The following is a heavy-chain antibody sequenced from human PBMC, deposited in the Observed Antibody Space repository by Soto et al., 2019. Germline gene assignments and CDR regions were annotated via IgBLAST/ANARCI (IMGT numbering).Heavy chain of an antibody. CDR1: GFSLSTSGVG. V-gene: IGHV2-5*02. CDR3: ARTSVNWGSRGLVDY. J-gene: IGHJ4*02. Sequence: QITLKESGPTLVKPTQTLTLTCTFSGFSLSTSGVGVGWILQPPGKALEWLAFLYWDDDKRYSPSLKSRLTITMDTSKSQVLLTMTSMDPVDTATYYCARTSVNWGSRGLVDYWGQGTLVTVAA. D-gene: IGHD7-27*01. CDR2: LYWDDDK.